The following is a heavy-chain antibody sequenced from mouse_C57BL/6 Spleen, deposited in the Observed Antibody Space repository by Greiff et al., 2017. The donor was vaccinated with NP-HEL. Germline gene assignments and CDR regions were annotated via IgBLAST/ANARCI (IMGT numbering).Heavy chain of an antibody. V-gene: IGHV5-12*01. CDR3: ARHMILDY. CDR1: GFTFSDYY. CDR2: ISNGGGST. J-gene: IGHJ2*01. Sequence: EVQVVESGGGLVQPGGSLKLSCAASGFTFSDYYMYWVRQTPEKRLEWVAYISNGGGSTYYPDTVKGRFTISRDNAKNTLYLQMSRLKSEDTAMYYCARHMILDYWGQGTTLTVSS. D-gene: IGHD2-4*01.